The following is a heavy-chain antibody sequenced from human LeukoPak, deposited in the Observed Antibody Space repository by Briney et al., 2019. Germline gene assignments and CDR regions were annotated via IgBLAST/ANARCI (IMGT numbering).Heavy chain of an antibody. CDR2: ISSSSSYI. Sequence: GGSLRLSCAASGFTFSGYSMNWVRQAPGKGLEWVSSISSSSSYIYYADSVKGRFTISRDNAKNSLYLQMNSLRAEDTAVYYCATEGIVGGGAHFDYWGQGTLVTVTS. J-gene: IGHJ4*02. CDR3: ATEGIVGGGAHFDY. D-gene: IGHD1-26*01. V-gene: IGHV3-21*01. CDR1: GFTFSGYS.